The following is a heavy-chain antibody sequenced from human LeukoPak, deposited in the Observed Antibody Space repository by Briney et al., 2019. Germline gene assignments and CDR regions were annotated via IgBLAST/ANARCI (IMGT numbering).Heavy chain of an antibody. J-gene: IGHJ4*02. CDR2: ISNIGTSI. Sequence: GGSLRLSCAASGFTFDDYAMHWVRQAPGKGLEWVSSISNIGTSIYYADSVKGRFTISRDNAKNSLYLQMDSLRAEDTAVYYCAPEDTAMVEHLDFDYWGQGTLVTVSS. CDR1: GFTFDDYA. V-gene: IGHV3-21*01. CDR3: APEDTAMVEHLDFDY. D-gene: IGHD5-18*01.